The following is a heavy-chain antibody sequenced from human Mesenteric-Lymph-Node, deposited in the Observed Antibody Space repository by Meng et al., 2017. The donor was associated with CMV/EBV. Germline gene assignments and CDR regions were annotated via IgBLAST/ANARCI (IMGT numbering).Heavy chain of an antibody. CDR2: INQDGRIK. D-gene: IGHD2-2*01. Sequence: GGSLRLSCVASGFTFSTYWMTWVRQVPGKGLEWVANINQDGRIKQYVGSVEGRFTISRDDAKNSLYLQMNSLRAEDTALYHCARERYCSSSTCYGFDPWGQGTLVTVSS. CDR3: ARERYCSSSTCYGFDP. J-gene: IGHJ5*02. CDR1: GFTFSTYW. V-gene: IGHV3-7*03.